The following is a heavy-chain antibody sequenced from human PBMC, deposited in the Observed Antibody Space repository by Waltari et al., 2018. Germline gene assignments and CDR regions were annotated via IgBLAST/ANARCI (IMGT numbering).Heavy chain of an antibody. Sequence: QVQLQESGPGLVKPSETLSLTCAVSGYSISSGYYWGWIRQPPGKGLEWIGSIYHSGSTYDTPSLRSRVTISVDTSKNQFSLKLSSVTAADTAVYYCARGSRAVAGTGGWFDPWGQGTLVTVSS. V-gene: IGHV4-38-2*01. CDR3: ARGSRAVAGTGGWFDP. J-gene: IGHJ5*02. CDR2: IYHSGST. CDR1: GYSISSGYY. D-gene: IGHD6-19*01.